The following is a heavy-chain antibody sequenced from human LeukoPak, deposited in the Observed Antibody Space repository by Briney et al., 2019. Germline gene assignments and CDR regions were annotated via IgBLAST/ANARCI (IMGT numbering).Heavy chain of an antibody. D-gene: IGHD4-11*01. CDR3: ARVWYSNLYHSYYYYGMDV. V-gene: IGHV1-69*13. J-gene: IGHJ6*02. Sequence: GASVKVSCKASGGTFSSYAISWVRQAPGQGLEWMGGIIPIFGTANYAQKFQGRVTITADESTSTAYMELSSLRSEDTAVYYCARVWYSNLYHSYYYYGMDVWGQGTTVTVSS. CDR1: GGTFSSYA. CDR2: IIPIFGTA.